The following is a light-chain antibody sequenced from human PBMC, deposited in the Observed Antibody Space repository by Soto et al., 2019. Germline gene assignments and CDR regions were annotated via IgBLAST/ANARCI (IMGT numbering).Light chain of an antibody. CDR3: QQYGNSPT. Sequence: EIVLTQSPGTLSLSPGDSATLSCTASQSVSAGYFAWYQQKPGQAPRLIIYETSSRMTGIPDRFSGSGSGTDFTLTISRLEPEDFAVYYCQQYGNSPTFGQGTKVDIK. CDR1: QSVSAGY. V-gene: IGKV3-20*01. CDR2: ETS. J-gene: IGKJ1*01.